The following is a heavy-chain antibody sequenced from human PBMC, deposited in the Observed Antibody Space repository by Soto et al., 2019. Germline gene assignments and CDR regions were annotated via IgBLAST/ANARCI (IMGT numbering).Heavy chain of an antibody. CDR3: ARGSSRGYSYGKTPGY. D-gene: IGHD5-18*01. CDR2: INHSGST. Sequence: ETLSLTCAVYGGSFSGYYWSWIRQPPGKGLEWIGEINHSGSTNYNPSLKSRVTISVDTSKNQFSLKLSSVTAADTAVYYCARGSSRGYSYGKTPGYWGQGTLVTVSS. J-gene: IGHJ4*02. CDR1: GGSFSGYY. V-gene: IGHV4-34*01.